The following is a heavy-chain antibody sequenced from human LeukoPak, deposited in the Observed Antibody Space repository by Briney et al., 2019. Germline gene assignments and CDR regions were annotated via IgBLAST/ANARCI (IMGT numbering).Heavy chain of an antibody. CDR3: ARRSLTLWRNELSLRY. CDR2: MNPNSGNT. V-gene: IGHV1-8*01. Sequence: ASVKVSCKASGYTFTSYDINWVRQATGQGLEWMGWMNPNSGNTGYAQKFQGRVTMTRNTSISTAYMELSSLRSEDTAVYYYARRSLTLWRNELSLRYWGQGTLVTVSS. D-gene: IGHD2-21*01. J-gene: IGHJ4*02. CDR1: GYTFTSYD.